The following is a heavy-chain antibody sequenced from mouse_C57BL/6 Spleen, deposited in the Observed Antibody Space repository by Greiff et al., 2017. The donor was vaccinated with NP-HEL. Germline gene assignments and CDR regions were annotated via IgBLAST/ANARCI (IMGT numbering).Heavy chain of an antibody. V-gene: IGHV2-5*01. CDR1: GFSLTSYG. D-gene: IGHD2-4*01. CDR2: IWRGGST. Sequence: QVQLQQSGPGLVQPSQSLSITCTVSGFSLTSYGVHWVRQSPGKGLEWLGVIWRGGSTDYNAAFMSRLSITKDNSKSQVFFKMNSLQADDTAIYYCAKNGGDYDGGYYCDDWGQGTTLTVSS. J-gene: IGHJ2*01. CDR3: AKNGGDYDGGYYCDD.